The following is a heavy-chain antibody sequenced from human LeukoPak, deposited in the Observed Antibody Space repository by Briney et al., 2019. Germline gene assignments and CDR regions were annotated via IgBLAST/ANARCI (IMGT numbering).Heavy chain of an antibody. CDR2: INHGGST. D-gene: IGHD5-24*01. V-gene: IGHV4-34*01. CDR1: GGSFSGYY. J-gene: IGHJ4*02. Sequence: SETLSLTCAVYGGSFSGYYWSWIRQTPGKGLEWIGEINHGGSTNYNPSLKSRVTISVDTSKNQFSLKLSSVTAADTAVYYCASSRDGYNLDYWGQGTLVTVSS. CDR3: ASSRDGYNLDY.